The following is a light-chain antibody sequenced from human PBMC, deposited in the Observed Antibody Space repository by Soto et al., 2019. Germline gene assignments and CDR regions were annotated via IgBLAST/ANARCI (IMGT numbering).Light chain of an antibody. J-gene: IGKJ1*01. CDR2: AAS. CDR3: QQSYNTLWT. CDR1: QSIGRN. V-gene: IGKV1-39*01. Sequence: DIQMTQSPSSLSASVGDRVTITCRSSQSIGRNLNWYLQKPGKAPKLLVYAASLLHTGVPSRFSGGGSGTAFTLTISSLQPEDSATYYCQQSYNTLWTFGQGTKV.